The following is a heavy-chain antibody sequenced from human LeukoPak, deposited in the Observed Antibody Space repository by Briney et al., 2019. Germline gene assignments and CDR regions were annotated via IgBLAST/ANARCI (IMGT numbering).Heavy chain of an antibody. Sequence: PPGGSLRLSCAASGFTFNDHAMFWVRQAPGRGLEWVSGINWNSDNIGYADSVKGRFTISRDDAKNSLFLQMNSLRTEDTALYYCARASYYYDTTGLGAVDIWGQGTMVTVSS. CDR2: INWNSDNI. V-gene: IGHV3-9*01. D-gene: IGHD3-22*01. J-gene: IGHJ3*02. CDR1: GFTFNDHA. CDR3: ARASYYYDTTGLGAVDI.